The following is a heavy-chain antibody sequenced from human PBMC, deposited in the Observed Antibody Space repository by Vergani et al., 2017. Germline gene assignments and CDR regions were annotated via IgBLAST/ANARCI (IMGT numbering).Heavy chain of an antibody. D-gene: IGHD3-9*01. CDR2: IIPIFGTA. CDR3: AIWGTALLTAHFAVRDYYYGMDV. V-gene: IGHV1-69*01. CDR1: GGTFSSYA. J-gene: IGHJ6*02. Sequence: QVQLVQSGAEVKKPGSSVKVSCKASGGTFSSYAISWVRQAPGQGLEWMGGIIPIFGTANYAQKFQGRVTITADESTSTAYMELSSLRSEDTAVYYCAIWGTALLTAHFAVRDYYYGMDVWGQGTTVTVSS.